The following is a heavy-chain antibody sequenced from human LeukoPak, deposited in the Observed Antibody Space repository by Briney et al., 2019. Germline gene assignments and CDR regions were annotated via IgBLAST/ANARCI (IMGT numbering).Heavy chain of an antibody. CDR2: ISGSGGST. CDR1: GFTFSSYA. CDR3: AKDSIQLWYTPLWRY. J-gene: IGHJ4*02. V-gene: IGHV3-23*01. D-gene: IGHD5-18*01. Sequence: GGSLRLSCAASGFTFSSYAMSWVRQAPGKGLEWVSAISGSGGSTYYADSVKGRFTISRDNSKNTLYLQMNSLRAEDTAVYYCAKDSIQLWYTPLWRYWSQGTLVTVSS.